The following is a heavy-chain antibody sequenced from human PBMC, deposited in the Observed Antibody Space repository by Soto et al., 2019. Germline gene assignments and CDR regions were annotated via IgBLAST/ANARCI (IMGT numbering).Heavy chain of an antibody. D-gene: IGHD6-19*01. V-gene: IGHV3-53*04. CDR3: ARVSLGGWENDY. Sequence: EVQLVESGGGLVQPGGSLRLSCAASGFTVSSNYMSWVRQAPGKGLEWVSVIYSGGSTYYADSVKGRFTIPRHNSKNTLYLQMNSLRAEDTAVYYCARVSLGGWENDYWGQGTLVTVSS. J-gene: IGHJ4*02. CDR2: IYSGGST. CDR1: GFTVSSNY.